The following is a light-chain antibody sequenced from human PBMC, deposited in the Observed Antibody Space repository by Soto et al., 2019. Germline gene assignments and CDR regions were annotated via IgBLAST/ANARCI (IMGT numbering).Light chain of an antibody. CDR1: QSVLYSSNNKNY. CDR3: QQYYSTAIT. V-gene: IGKV4-1*01. J-gene: IGKJ3*01. Sequence: DIVMTQSPDSLAVSLGERATINCKSSQSVLYSSNNKNYLAWYQQKPGQPPKLLIYWASTRESGVPDRFSGSGSGTDFTLTISSLQAEDVAVYYCQQYYSTAITFXLGTKVDIK. CDR2: WAS.